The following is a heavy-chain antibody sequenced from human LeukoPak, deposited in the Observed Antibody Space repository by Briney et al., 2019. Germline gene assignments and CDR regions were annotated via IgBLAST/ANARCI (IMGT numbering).Heavy chain of an antibody. D-gene: IGHD1-26*01. J-gene: IGHJ4*02. Sequence: GGSLSLSCVASGFTFSISWVTWVRQAPGKGLEWVANIDKHGNGKYYVDSVKGRFAISRDYATNSVFLQMKSLRAEDTSVYYCARDAGWGYYDLWGQGTPVTVSS. CDR3: ARDAGWGYYDL. V-gene: IGHV3-7*01. CDR2: IDKHGNGK. CDR1: GFTFSISW.